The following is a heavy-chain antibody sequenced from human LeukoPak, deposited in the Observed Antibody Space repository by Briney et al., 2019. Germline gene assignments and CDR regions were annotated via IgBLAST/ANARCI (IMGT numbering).Heavy chain of an antibody. V-gene: IGHV4-4*07. D-gene: IGHD3-10*01. CDR3: ARDSGTTGEVKFDP. Sequence: SETLSLTCSVSGGSINRFYFSWIRQPAGKGLEWIGRIYSNGSPDDNPSLKSRVTMSVDTSKNQVFLKLSSVTVADTAVYYCARDSGTTGEVKFDPWGQGTLVTVSS. CDR1: GGSINRFY. J-gene: IGHJ5*02. CDR2: IYSNGSP.